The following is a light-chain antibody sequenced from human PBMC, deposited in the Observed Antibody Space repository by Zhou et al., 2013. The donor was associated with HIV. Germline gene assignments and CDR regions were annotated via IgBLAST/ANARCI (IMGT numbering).Light chain of an antibody. CDR3: QQSYTSPFT. Sequence: DIQMTQSPSSLSASVGDRVTITCQASQDISNYLNWYQQKPGKAPKFLIYDASNLETGVPSRFSGGGSGLDFTLTINSLQPEDFATYYCQQSYTSPFTFGPGTTVDI. V-gene: IGKV1-39*01. CDR2: DAS. J-gene: IGKJ3*01. CDR1: QDISNY.